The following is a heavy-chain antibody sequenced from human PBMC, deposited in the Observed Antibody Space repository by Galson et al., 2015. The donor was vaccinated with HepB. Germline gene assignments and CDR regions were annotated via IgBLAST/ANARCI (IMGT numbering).Heavy chain of an antibody. Sequence: SLRLSCAASGFTFSSYGMHWVRQAPGKGLEWVAVISYDGSNKYYADSVKGRFTISGDNSKNTLYLQMNSLRAEDTAVYYCAKATGSSGWYEGDDSEYYYGMDVWGQGTTVTVSS. D-gene: IGHD6-19*01. CDR1: GFTFSSYG. J-gene: IGHJ6*02. V-gene: IGHV3-30*18. CDR3: AKATGSSGWYEGDDSEYYYGMDV. CDR2: ISYDGSNK.